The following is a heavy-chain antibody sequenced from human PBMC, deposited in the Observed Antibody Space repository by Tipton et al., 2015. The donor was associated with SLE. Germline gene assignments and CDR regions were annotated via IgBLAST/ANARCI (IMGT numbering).Heavy chain of an antibody. CDR2: INHSGST. CDR3: ASRPWAFDI. CDR1: GGSFSGYY. Sequence: TLSLTCAVYGGSFSGYYWSWIRQPPGKGLEWIGEINHSGSTNYNPSLKSRVTISVDTSKNQFSLKRNSVTAADTAVYYCASRPWAFDIWGQGTMVTVSS. V-gene: IGHV4-34*01. J-gene: IGHJ3*02.